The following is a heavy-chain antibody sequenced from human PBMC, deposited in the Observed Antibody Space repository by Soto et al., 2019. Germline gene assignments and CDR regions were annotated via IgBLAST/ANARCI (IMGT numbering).Heavy chain of an antibody. J-gene: IGHJ6*02. V-gene: IGHV3-48*02. CDR3: ARVSPIIDYVPHYGMDV. CDR1: GFTVSSYS. D-gene: IGHD3-16*01. Sequence: PGGSLRLSCAASGFTVSSYSMNWVRQAPGKGLEWVSYISSSSSTIYYADSVKGRFTISRDNAKNSLYLQMNSLRDEDTAVYYCARVSPIIDYVPHYGMDVWGQGTTVTVSS. CDR2: ISSSSSTI.